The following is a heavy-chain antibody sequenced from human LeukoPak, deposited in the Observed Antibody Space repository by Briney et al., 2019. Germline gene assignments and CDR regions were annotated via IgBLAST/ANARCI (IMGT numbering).Heavy chain of an antibody. CDR2: INPNSGGT. V-gene: IGHV1-2*02. Sequence: GASVKVSCKASGYTFTGYYMHWVRQAPGQGVEWMGWINPNSGGTKSAQKFQGRVTMTRDTSISTVYMELNRLRSDDTAFYYCVRDSIFGISTGWFDPWGQGTLVTVSS. CDR1: GYTFTGYY. J-gene: IGHJ5*02. D-gene: IGHD3-3*01. CDR3: VRDSIFGISTGWFDP.